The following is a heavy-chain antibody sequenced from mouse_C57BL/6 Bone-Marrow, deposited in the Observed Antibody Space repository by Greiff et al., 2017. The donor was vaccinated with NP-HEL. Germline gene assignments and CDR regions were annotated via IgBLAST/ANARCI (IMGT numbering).Heavy chain of an antibody. V-gene: IGHV1-72*01. CDR3: ASDGYYAMDY. Sequence: QVHVKQPGAELVKPGASVKLSCKASGYTFTSYWMHWVKQRPGRGLEWIGRIDPNSGGTKYNEKFKSKATLTVDKPSSTAYMQLSSLTSEDSAVYYCASDGYYAMDYWGQGTSVTVSS. CDR1: GYTFTSYW. D-gene: IGHD2-3*01. J-gene: IGHJ4*01. CDR2: IDPNSGGT.